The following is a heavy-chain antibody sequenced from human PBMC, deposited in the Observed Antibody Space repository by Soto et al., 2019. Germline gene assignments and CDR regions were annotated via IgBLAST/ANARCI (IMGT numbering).Heavy chain of an antibody. CDR1: GFTFSSYG. V-gene: IGHV3-30*18. D-gene: IGHD2-2*01. CDR2: ISYDGSNK. CDR3: AKPIVLVPAAGGFDP. Sequence: QVQLVESGGGVVQPGRSLRLSCAASGFTFSSYGMHWVRQAPGKGLEWVAVISYDGSNKYYADSVKGRFTISRDNSKNTLYLQMNSLRAEDTAVYYCAKPIVLVPAAGGFDPWGQGTLVTVSS. J-gene: IGHJ5*02.